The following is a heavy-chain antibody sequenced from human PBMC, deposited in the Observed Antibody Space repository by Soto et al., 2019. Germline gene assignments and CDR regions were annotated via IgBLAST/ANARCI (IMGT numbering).Heavy chain of an antibody. V-gene: IGHV4-59*08. Sequence: SETLSLTCTVSGGSISSYYWSWIRQPPGKGLEWIGYIYYSGSTNYNPSLKSRVTISVDTSKNQFSLKLSSVTAADTAVYYCARLYSGYDSPTYYYYYYMDVWGKGTTVTVSS. CDR2: IYYSGST. CDR1: GGSISSYY. J-gene: IGHJ6*03. D-gene: IGHD5-12*01. CDR3: ARLYSGYDSPTYYYYYYMDV.